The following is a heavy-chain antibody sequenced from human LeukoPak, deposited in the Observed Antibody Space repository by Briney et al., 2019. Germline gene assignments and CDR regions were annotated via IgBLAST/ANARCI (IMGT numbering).Heavy chain of an antibody. D-gene: IGHD6-19*01. V-gene: IGHV4-34*01. Sequence: SETLSLTCAVYGEAFSGYYWSWIRQSADKELKWIGQINHSGSAAYNPSLKSRLTISVVSSKNQFSLELASVTAADTAVYYCARGRRPSVERQYTGGWYYFDYWGQGTLVTVSS. CDR1: GEAFSGYY. CDR2: INHSGSA. J-gene: IGHJ4*02. CDR3: ARGRRPSVERQYTGGWYYFDY.